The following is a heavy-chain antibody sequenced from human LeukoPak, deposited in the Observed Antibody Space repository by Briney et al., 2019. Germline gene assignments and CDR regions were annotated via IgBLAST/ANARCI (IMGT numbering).Heavy chain of an antibody. V-gene: IGHV4-39*01. J-gene: IGHJ4*02. Sequence: SETLSLTCTVSGGSISSSSYYWGWIRQPPGKGLEWIGTMYYSGSTYYNPSLKSRVTISVDTSKNQFSLKLSSVTAADTAVYYCARHPYNYYYDSSEAFDYWGQGTLVTVSS. CDR1: GGSISSSSYY. D-gene: IGHD3-22*01. CDR3: ARHPYNYYYDSSEAFDY. CDR2: MYYSGST.